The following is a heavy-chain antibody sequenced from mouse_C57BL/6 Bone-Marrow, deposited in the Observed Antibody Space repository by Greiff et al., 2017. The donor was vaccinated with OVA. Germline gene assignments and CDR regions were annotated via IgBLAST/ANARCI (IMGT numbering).Heavy chain of an antibody. CDR1: GYTFTSYW. CDR2: IYPGSGST. D-gene: IGHD1-1*01. CDR3: FYYGSTGDYAMDY. V-gene: IGHV1-55*01. J-gene: IGHJ4*01. Sequence: QVQLQQPGAELVKPGASVKMSCKASGYTFTSYWITWVKQRPGQGLEWIGDIYPGSGSTNYNEKFKSKATLTVDTSSSTAYMQLSSLTSEDSAVYYCFYYGSTGDYAMDYWGQGTSVTVSS.